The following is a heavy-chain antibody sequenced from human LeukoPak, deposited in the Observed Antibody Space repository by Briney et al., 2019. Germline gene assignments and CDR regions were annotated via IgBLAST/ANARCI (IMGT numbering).Heavy chain of an antibody. V-gene: IGHV4-31*03. CDR3: ARMRSRGFDY. Sequence: SETLSLTCTVSGGSISSGGYYWSWIRQHPGKGQEWIGYIYYSGSTYYNPSLKSRATISVDTSKNQFSLKLSSVTAADTAVYYCARMRSRGFDYWGQGTLVTVSS. CDR2: IYYSGST. J-gene: IGHJ4*02. D-gene: IGHD3-10*01. CDR1: GGSISSGGYY.